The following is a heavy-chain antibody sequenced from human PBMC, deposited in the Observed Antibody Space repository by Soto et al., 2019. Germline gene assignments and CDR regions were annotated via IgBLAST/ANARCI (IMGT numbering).Heavy chain of an antibody. D-gene: IGHD6-13*01. CDR2: IYSSGST. CDR3: ASSSTWHVIDY. Sequence: QLQLQESGPGLVKPSETLSLTCTVSGGSISSSSYYWGWIRQPPGKGLHWIGSIYSSGSTYYNPSLKSRVSISVDTSKNQFSLKLSSVTAADTAVYYCASSSTWHVIDYWGQGTLVTVSS. J-gene: IGHJ4*02. V-gene: IGHV4-39*01. CDR1: GGSISSSSYY.